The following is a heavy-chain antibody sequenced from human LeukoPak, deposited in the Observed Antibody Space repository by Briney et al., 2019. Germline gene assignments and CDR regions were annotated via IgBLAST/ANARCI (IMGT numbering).Heavy chain of an antibody. CDR3: ARGKHCSSTSCYRNYYYYYGMDV. D-gene: IGHD2-2*01. V-gene: IGHV4-34*01. CDR1: GGSISSYY. CDR2: INHSGST. Sequence: SETLSLTCTVSGGSISSYYWSWIRQPPGKGLEWIGEINHSGSTNYNPSLKSRVTISVDTSKNQFSLKLSSVTAADTAVYYCARGKHCSSTSCYRNYYYYYGMDVWGQGTTVTVSS. J-gene: IGHJ6*02.